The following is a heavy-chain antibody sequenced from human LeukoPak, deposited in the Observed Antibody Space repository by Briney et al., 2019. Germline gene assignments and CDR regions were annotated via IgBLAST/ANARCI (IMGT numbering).Heavy chain of an antibody. CDR1: GFVDHTKF. J-gene: IGHJ4*02. CDR3: ARDEVTSGGGLES. V-gene: IGHV3-53*01. D-gene: IGHD3-16*01. Sequence: PGGSLRLSFPASGFVDHTKFRHWVRQPPWKGLDWISVSYSGGLRYYADSVEGRFTISRDNSKNTLYLYMNSLRAEDTAVYYCARDEVTSGGGLESWGQGALVIVSS. CDR2: SYSGGLR.